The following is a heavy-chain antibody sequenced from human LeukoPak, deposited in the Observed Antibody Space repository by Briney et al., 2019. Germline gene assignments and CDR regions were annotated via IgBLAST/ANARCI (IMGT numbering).Heavy chain of an antibody. CDR3: AREGGGYCGGDCYGAFDI. V-gene: IGHV4-30-2*01. CDR2: IYHSGST. J-gene: IGHJ3*02. CDR1: GGSISSGGYS. Sequence: SETLSLTCAVAGGSISSGGYSWSCIRQPPGKGLECIGYIYHSGSTYYNPSLESRVTISVDRYKNQFSLKLSSVAAAGTAVYYCAREGGGYCGGDCYGAFDISGQGTMVTVSS. D-gene: IGHD2-21*02.